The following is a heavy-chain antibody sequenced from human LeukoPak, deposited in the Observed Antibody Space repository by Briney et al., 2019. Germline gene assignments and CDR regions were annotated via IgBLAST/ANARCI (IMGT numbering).Heavy chain of an antibody. V-gene: IGHV3-21*01. Sequence: PGRSLRLSCAASGFTFSSYGMHWVRQAPGKGLEWVSSISSSSSYIYYADSVKGRFTISRDNAKNSLYLQMNSLRAEDTAVYYCARDIVVVPGWFDPWGQGTLVTVSS. D-gene: IGHD2-2*01. CDR2: ISSSSSYI. J-gene: IGHJ5*02. CDR3: ARDIVVVPGWFDP. CDR1: GFTFSSYG.